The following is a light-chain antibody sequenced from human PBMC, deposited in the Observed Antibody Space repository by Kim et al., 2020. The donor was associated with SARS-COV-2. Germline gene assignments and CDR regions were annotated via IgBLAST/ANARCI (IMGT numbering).Light chain of an antibody. CDR1: QSISNF. Sequence: DIQMTQSPSSLSASVGDRVTITCRTSQSISNFLNWYQQKPGRAPKLLIYAASSLQSGVPSRFSGSGSGTDFVLTISSLQPEDFATYYCQQSYRIPTTFGGGTKVDIK. CDR2: AAS. V-gene: IGKV1-39*01. CDR3: QQSYRIPTT. J-gene: IGKJ4*01.